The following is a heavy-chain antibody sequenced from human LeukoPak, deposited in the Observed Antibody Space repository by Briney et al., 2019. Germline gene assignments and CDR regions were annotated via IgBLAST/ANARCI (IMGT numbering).Heavy chain of an antibody. Sequence: PGGSLRLSCVASGFTFSSHWTHWVRRAPGKGLVWVSRVSSDGSSTRYADSVQGRFTISRDNAKNTLYLQLNSLRAGDTAEYYCARGGSPPEALGDAFDIWGQGTMVTVSS. CDR3: ARGGSPPEALGDAFDI. D-gene: IGHD1-26*01. CDR2: VSSDGSST. V-gene: IGHV3-74*01. J-gene: IGHJ3*02. CDR1: GFTFSSHW.